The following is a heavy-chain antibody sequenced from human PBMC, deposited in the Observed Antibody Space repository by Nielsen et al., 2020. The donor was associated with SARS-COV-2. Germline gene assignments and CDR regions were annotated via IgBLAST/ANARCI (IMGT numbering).Heavy chain of an antibody. CDR1: GFTFTGFT. CDR2: ISDSSTYI. CDR3: TKGAQLGDY. Sequence: GGSLRLSCAASGFTFTGFTMNWVRQAPGKGLEWVSSISDSSTYIYYADSVKGRFTISRDNAKNSLYLQMNSLRAEDTAVYYCTKGAQLGDYWGQGTLVTVSS. V-gene: IGHV3-21*01. J-gene: IGHJ4*02. D-gene: IGHD3-16*01.